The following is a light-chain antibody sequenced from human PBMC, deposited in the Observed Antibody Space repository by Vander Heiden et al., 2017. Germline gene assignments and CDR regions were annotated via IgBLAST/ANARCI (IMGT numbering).Light chain of an antibody. CDR1: SSNIGAGYD. CDR3: QSYDSSLSAYV. Sequence: QSVLTQPPSVSGAPGRRATISCTGSSSNIGAGYDVHWYQQFPGTAPELLIYDNNNRPSGVPDRFSGSKSAASASLAITGLQAQDEADYYCQSYDSSLSAYVFGTGTKVTVL. CDR2: DNN. V-gene: IGLV1-40*03. J-gene: IGLJ1*01.